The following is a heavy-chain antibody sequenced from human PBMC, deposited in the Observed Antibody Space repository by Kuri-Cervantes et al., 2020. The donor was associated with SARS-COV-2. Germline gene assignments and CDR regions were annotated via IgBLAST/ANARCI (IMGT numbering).Heavy chain of an antibody. CDR1: GFTFSSYA. CDR2: ISYDGSNK. D-gene: IGHD6-6*01. Sequence: LSLTCAASGFTFSSYAMHWVRQAPGKGLEWVAVISYDGSNKYYADSVKGRFTISRDNSKNTPYLQMNSLRAEDTAVYYCARVPQYSSSSYWGQGTLVTVSS. J-gene: IGHJ4*02. CDR3: ARVPQYSSSSY. V-gene: IGHV3-30-3*01.